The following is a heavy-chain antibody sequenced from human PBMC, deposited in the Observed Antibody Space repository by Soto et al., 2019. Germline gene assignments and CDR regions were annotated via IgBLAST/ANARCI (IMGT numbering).Heavy chain of an antibody. CDR3: ARRWGRSFDY. CDR2: IYYSGST. V-gene: IGHV4-59*08. D-gene: IGHD2-15*01. CDR1: GGSISSYY. J-gene: IGHJ4*02. Sequence: SETLSLTCAVSGGSISSYYWSWIRQPPGKGLEWIGDIYYSGSTNYNPSLKSRVTISVDTSKNQFSLKLSSVPAADTVVYYCARRWGRSFDYWGQGTLVTVSS.